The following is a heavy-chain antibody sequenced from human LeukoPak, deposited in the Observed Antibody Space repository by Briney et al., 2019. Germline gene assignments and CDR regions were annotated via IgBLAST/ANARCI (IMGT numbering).Heavy chain of an antibody. J-gene: IGHJ4*02. CDR2: ITSSGTTT. V-gene: IGHV3-11*01. CDR3: ARDPDYGDPY. CDR1: GFSFSDSY. D-gene: IGHD4/OR15-4a*01. Sequence: GRSLRLSCSASGFSFSDSYMSWFRLSAEKGLEWIAYITSSGTTTEYADSVKGRFTISRVNAKNSLYLQMNSLRPEDTAVYYCARDPDYGDPYWGQGTLVTVSS.